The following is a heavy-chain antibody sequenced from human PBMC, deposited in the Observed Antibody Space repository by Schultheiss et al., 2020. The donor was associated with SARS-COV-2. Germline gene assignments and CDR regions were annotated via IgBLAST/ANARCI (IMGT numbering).Heavy chain of an antibody. CDR3: ARGLATTDY. CDR1: GYTFTGHY. V-gene: IGHV1-2*02. D-gene: IGHD5-24*01. Sequence: ASVKVSCKASGYTFTGHYMHWVRQAPGQGLEWMGWIDPSLGVTNYAQHFQGRVSMTTDTSIGTTYMELTSLRAEDTAVYYCARGLATTDYWGQGTLVTV. J-gene: IGHJ4*02. CDR2: IDPSLGVT.